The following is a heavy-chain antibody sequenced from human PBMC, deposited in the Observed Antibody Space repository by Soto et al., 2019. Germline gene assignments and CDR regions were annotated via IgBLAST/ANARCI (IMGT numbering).Heavy chain of an antibody. V-gene: IGHV4-59*12. CDR3: ARETYGDYVGYFDP. J-gene: IGHJ5*02. D-gene: IGHD4-17*01. Sequence: SETLSLTCTVSGGSISSGYWSRILQPPGKGLEWIGYIYHSDSINYNPSLKSRVIISVDTSKNQFSLKVRSVTAADTAVYYCARETYGDYVGYFDPWGQGIQVTVSS. CDR1: GGSISSGY. CDR2: IYHSDSI.